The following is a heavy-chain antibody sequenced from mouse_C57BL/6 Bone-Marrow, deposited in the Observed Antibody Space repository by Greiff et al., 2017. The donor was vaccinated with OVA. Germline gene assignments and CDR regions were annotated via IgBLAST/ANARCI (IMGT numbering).Heavy chain of an antibody. V-gene: IGHV1-81*01. Sequence: QVHVKQSGAELARPGASVKLSCKASGYTFTSYGISWVKQRTGQGLEWIGEIYPRSGNTYYNEKFKGKATLTADKSSSTAYMELRSLTSEDSAVYFCARGGQLRFPFDYWGQGTTLTVSS. CDR1: GYTFTSYG. D-gene: IGHD3-2*02. CDR2: IYPRSGNT. CDR3: ARGGQLRFPFDY. J-gene: IGHJ2*01.